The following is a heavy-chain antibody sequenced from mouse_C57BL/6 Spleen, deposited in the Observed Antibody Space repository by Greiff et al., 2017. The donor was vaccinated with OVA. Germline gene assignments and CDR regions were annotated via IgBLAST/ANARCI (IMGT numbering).Heavy chain of an antibody. CDR3: ARSNEAWFAY. CDR1: GFSLTSYG. D-gene: IGHD2-1*01. CDR2: IWSGGST. V-gene: IGHV2-2*01. J-gene: IGHJ3*01. Sequence: VQLQQSGPGLVQPSQSLSITCTVSGFSLTSYGVHWVRQSPGKGLEWLGVIWSGGSTDYNPAFISRLSISKDNSKSQVFFKMNSLQADDTAIYYCARSNEAWFAYWGQGTLVTVSA.